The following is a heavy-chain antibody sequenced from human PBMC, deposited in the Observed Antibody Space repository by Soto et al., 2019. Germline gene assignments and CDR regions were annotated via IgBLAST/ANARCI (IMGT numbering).Heavy chain of an antibody. D-gene: IGHD3-9*01. V-gene: IGHV1-2*04. CDR3: ARGPITIFYGMAV. CDR1: GYTLTSYY. J-gene: IGHJ6*02. CDR2: INPNSGGT. Sequence: ASVKVSCKASGYTLTSYYMHWVRQAPGQGLEWMGWINPNSGGTNYAQKFQGWVTMTRDTSISTAYMELSRLRSDYTAVYYCARGPITIFYGMAVWGQGTTVTVSS.